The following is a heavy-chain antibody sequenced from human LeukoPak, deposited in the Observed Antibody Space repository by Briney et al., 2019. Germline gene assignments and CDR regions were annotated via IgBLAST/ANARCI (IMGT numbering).Heavy chain of an antibody. CDR1: GFTLSSYA. CDR3: ARDQMGFGSAFDI. V-gene: IGHV3-30-3*01. D-gene: IGHD3-10*01. Sequence: GGSLRLSCAASGFTLSSYAMHWVRQAPGKGLEWVAIVSYDGNNKYYADSVKGRFTISRDDSGNTLSLQMNSLRTEDTAVYYCARDQMGFGSAFDIWGQGTMVTVSS. CDR2: VSYDGNNK. J-gene: IGHJ3*02.